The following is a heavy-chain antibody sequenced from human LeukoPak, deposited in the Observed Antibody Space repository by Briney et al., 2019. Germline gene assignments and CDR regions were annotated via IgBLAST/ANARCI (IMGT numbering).Heavy chain of an antibody. Sequence: GGSLRLSCAASGFTFSSYSMNWVRQAPGKGLEWVSSISSSSSYIYYADSVKGRFTISRDNAKNSLYLQMNSLRAEDTAVYYCARDGSPMVRGVIGYWGQGTLVTASS. J-gene: IGHJ4*02. V-gene: IGHV3-21*01. CDR3: ARDGSPMVRGVIGY. D-gene: IGHD3-10*01. CDR2: ISSSSSYI. CDR1: GFTFSSYS.